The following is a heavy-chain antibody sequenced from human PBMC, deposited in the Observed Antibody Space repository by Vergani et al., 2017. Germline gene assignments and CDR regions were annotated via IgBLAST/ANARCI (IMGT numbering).Heavy chain of an antibody. D-gene: IGHD2-2*01. CDR3: ARDPEYCSSTSCYYGMDV. Sequence: QVQLVQSGAEVKKPGSSVKVSCKASGGTFSSYAISWVRQAPGQGLEWMGRIIPILGIANYAQKFQGRVTITADKSTSTAYMELSSLRSEDTAVDYCARDPEYCSSTSCYYGMDVWGQGP. CDR2: IIPILGIA. CDR1: GGTFSSYA. J-gene: IGHJ6*02. V-gene: IGHV1-69*04.